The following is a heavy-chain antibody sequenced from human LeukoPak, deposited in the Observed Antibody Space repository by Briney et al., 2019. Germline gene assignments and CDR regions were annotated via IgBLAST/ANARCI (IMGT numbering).Heavy chain of an antibody. J-gene: IGHJ6*02. CDR2: IIPIFGTA. CDR3: ARGTWNIMVAKDGMDV. D-gene: IGHD2-15*01. Sequence: SVKVSCKASGGTFSSYAISWVRQAPGQGLEWMGGIIPIFGTANYAQKFQGRVTMTTDTSTSTVYMELRSLRSDDTAVYYCARGTWNIMVAKDGMDVWGQGTTVTVSS. V-gene: IGHV1-69*05. CDR1: GGTFSSYA.